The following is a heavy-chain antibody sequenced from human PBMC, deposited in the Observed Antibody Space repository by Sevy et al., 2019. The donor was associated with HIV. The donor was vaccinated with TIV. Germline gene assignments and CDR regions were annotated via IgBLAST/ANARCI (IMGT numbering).Heavy chain of an antibody. V-gene: IGHV3-49*03. Sequence: GGSLRLSFTASGFTFGDYAMSWFRQAPGKGLEWVGFIRSKAYGGTTEYAASVKGRFTISRDDSKSIAYLQMNSLKTEDTAMYYCTRAGITMIVVVPFDYWGQGTLVTVSS. J-gene: IGHJ4*02. CDR2: IRSKAYGGTT. CDR1: GFTFGDYA. CDR3: TRAGITMIVVVPFDY. D-gene: IGHD3-22*01.